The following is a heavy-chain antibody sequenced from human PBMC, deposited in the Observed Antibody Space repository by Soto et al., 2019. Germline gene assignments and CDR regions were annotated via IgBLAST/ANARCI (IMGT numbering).Heavy chain of an antibody. J-gene: IGHJ6*02. CDR2: ISGSGSTI. V-gene: IGHV3-48*03. D-gene: IGHD4-17*01. Sequence: EVQLVESGGGLVQPGGSLRLSCAASGFTFNTYEINWVRQAPGKGLEWVSYISGSGSTIYYSDSVEGRFTISRDNTKNSLSLQMSSLRAEDTAVYYCARATTAVTPYNYHYNGMDVWGQGTTVTVSS. CDR3: ARATTAVTPYNYHYNGMDV. CDR1: GFTFNTYE.